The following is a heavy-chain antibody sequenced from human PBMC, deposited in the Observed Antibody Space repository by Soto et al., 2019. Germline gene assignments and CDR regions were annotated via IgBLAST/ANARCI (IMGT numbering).Heavy chain of an antibody. CDR2: INPSGGST. Sequence: ASVKVSCKASGYTFTGYYMHWVRQAPGQGLEWMGIINPSGGSTSYAQKFQGRVTMTRDTSTSTVYMELSSLRSEDTAVYYCARDPRIAAAGSIYWFDPWGQGTLVTVSS. CDR3: ARDPRIAAAGSIYWFDP. D-gene: IGHD6-13*01. CDR1: GYTFTGYY. V-gene: IGHV1-46*03. J-gene: IGHJ5*02.